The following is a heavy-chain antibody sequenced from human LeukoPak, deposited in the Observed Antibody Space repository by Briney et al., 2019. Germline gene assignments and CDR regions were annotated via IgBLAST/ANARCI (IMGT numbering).Heavy chain of an antibody. D-gene: IGHD2-2*01. V-gene: IGHV4-39*01. Sequence: SETLSLTCTVSGGSISSSSYYWGWIRQPPGKGLEWIGSICYSGSTYYNPSLKSRVTISVDTSKNQFSLKLSSVTAADTAVYYCASRGGVVVPVPFQHWGQGTLVTVSS. CDR1: GGSISSSSYY. CDR2: ICYSGST. CDR3: ASRGGVVVPVPFQH. J-gene: IGHJ1*01.